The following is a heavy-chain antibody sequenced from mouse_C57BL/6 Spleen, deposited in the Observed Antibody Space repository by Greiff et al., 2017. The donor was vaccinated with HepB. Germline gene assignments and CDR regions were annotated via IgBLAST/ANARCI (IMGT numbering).Heavy chain of an antibody. J-gene: IGHJ2*01. D-gene: IGHD1-1*01. V-gene: IGHV1-22*01. CDR1: GYTFTDYN. Sequence: EVQLQQSGPELVKPGASVKMSCKASGYTFTDYNMHWVKQSHGKSLEWIGYINPNNGGTSYNQKFKGKATLTVNKSSSTAYMELRSLTSEDSAVYYCARITTVVALDFDYWGQGTTLTVSS. CDR3: ARITTVVALDFDY. CDR2: INPNNGGT.